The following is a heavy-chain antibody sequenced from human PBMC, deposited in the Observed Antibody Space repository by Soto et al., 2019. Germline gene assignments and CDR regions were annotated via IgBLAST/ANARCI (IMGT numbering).Heavy chain of an antibody. D-gene: IGHD2-21*02. Sequence: QVQLVQSGAEVKKPGASVKVSCKASGYTFTSYGISWVRQAPGQGHEWMGWISAYNGKTNYAQKHQGRVTMNTDPSTTTAYREIRCLISAATAVYYCAQDLSAHSGGDCYPVFDYWIHGTLVTVAS. CDR3: AQDLSAHSGGDCYPVFDY. CDR2: ISAYNGKT. V-gene: IGHV1-18*01. CDR1: GYTFTSYG. J-gene: IGHJ4*01.